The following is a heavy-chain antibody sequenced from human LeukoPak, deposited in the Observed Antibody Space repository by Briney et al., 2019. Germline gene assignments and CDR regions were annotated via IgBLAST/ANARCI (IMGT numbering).Heavy chain of an antibody. D-gene: IGHD3-9*01. J-gene: IGHJ4*02. V-gene: IGHV4-59*01. CDR3: AREVDWLGTYYFDY. CDR2: IYYSGST. Sequence: SETLSLTCTVSGGSISGYYWSWIRQPPGRGLEYIGYIYYSGSTNYNPSLKSRVTISLDSSKNQFSLKLSSVTAADTAVYYCAREVDWLGTYYFDYWGQGTLVTVSS. CDR1: GGSISGYY.